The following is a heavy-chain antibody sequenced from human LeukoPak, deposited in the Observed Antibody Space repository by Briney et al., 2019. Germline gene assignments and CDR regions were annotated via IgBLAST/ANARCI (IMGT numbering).Heavy chain of an antibody. Sequence: PGGSVRLSCAASGFTFSDDYMSWIRQAPGKGLEWVSYISSGGSTIYYGDSVKGRFTISRDNAKNSLYLQVNSLSAEDTAVYYCARAGTRIVGAFISDWGQGTLVTVSS. V-gene: IGHV3-11*04. CDR2: ISSGGSTI. CDR3: ARAGTRIVGAFISD. J-gene: IGHJ4*02. CDR1: GFTFSDDY. D-gene: IGHD1-26*01.